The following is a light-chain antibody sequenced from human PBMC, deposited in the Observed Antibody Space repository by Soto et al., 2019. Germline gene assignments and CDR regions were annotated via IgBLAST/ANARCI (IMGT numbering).Light chain of an antibody. V-gene: IGKV3-15*01. J-gene: IGKJ1*01. CDR1: QSVSSN. CDR3: QQYNNWPK. Sequence: EIVMTQSPATLSVSPGERATLSCRASQSVSSNLAWYQQKPGQAPRLLIYGASTRATGIPARFSGSGSGTEFTLTISSLQSEDFTVYYWQQYNNWPKFGQGTKV. CDR2: GAS.